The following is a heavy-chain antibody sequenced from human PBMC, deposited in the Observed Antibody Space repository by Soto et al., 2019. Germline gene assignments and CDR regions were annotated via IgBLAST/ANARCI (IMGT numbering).Heavy chain of an antibody. J-gene: IGHJ6*02. CDR2: ISSSSSYI. Sequence: EVQLVESGGGLVKPGGSLRLSCAASGFTFSSYSMNWVRQAPGKGLEWVSSISSSSSYIYYADSVKGRFTISRDNAKNSLYLQMNSLRAEDTAVYYCARYDNGYSYGSYYYYGMDVWGQGTTVTVSS. CDR1: GFTFSSYS. CDR3: ARYDNGYSYGSYYYYGMDV. D-gene: IGHD5-18*01. V-gene: IGHV3-21*01.